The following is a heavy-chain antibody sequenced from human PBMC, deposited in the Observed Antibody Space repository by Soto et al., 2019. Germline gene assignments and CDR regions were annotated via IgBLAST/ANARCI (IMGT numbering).Heavy chain of an antibody. Sequence: SETLSLTCAVYGGSFSGYYWSWIRQPPGKGLEWIGEINHSGSTNYNPSLKSRVTISVDTPKNQFSLKLSSVTAADTAVYYCARGHYYGSGSYYSPWGQGTLVTVSS. V-gene: IGHV4-34*01. D-gene: IGHD3-10*01. CDR2: INHSGST. CDR1: GGSFSGYY. CDR3: ARGHYYGSGSYYSP. J-gene: IGHJ5*02.